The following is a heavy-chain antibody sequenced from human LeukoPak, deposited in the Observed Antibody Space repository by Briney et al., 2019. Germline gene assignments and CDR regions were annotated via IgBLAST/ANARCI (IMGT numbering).Heavy chain of an antibody. CDR2: ITPSGSTI. Sequence: GGSLRLSCAASGFTFSGYYMSWVRQAPGKGLEWVSYITPSGSTIYYADSVRGRFTISRDNAKNSLYLQMNSLRAEDTAVYFCAGRDVYNSAFWGQGTLVTVSS. CDR1: GFTFSGYY. J-gene: IGHJ4*02. CDR3: AGRDVYNSAF. D-gene: IGHD5-24*01. V-gene: IGHV3-11*01.